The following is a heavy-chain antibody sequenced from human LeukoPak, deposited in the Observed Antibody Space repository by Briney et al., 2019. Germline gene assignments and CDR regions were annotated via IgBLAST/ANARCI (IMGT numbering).Heavy chain of an antibody. V-gene: IGHV4-4*07. D-gene: IGHD3-10*01. CDR3: AREGRRGYYGSGRIYYMDV. J-gene: IGHJ6*03. CDR1: GGSISSYY. Sequence: PSETLSPTCTVPGGSISSYYWSWIRQPAGKGLEWIGRIYTSGSTNYNPSLKSRVTMSVDTSKNQFSLKLSSVTAADTAVYYCAREGRRGYYGSGRIYYMDVWGKGTTVTVSS. CDR2: IYTSGST.